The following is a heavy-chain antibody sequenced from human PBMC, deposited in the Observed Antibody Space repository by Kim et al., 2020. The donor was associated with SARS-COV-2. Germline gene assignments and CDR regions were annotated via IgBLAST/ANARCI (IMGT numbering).Heavy chain of an antibody. CDR1: GYTFTSNS. CDR2: INVGTGDS. J-gene: IGHJ5*02. Sequence: ASVKVSCKASGYTFTSNSVHWVRQAPGQSLEWMGWINVGTGDSTNSQRFQGILTITRDTSASTVYMELSSLRSEDTAVYYCARGSGHSYDPWGQGTLVNVSS. V-gene: IGHV1-3*01. D-gene: IGHD5-18*01. CDR3: ARGSGHSYDP.